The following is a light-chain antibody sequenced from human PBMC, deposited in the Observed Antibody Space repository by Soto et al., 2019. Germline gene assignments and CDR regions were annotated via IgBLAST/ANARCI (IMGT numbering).Light chain of an antibody. CDR3: ATWDDTVSGYV. CDR1: TSNIGNNP. Sequence: QSVLTQSPSVSGTPGQRVTMSCSGSTSNIGNNPVNWYQQSPGTAPKLLMYDNDQRPSGVADRFSGSKSGTSASLAISGLQAEDETEYYCATWDDTVSGYVFGIGTKLTVL. J-gene: IGLJ1*01. CDR2: DND. V-gene: IGLV1-44*01.